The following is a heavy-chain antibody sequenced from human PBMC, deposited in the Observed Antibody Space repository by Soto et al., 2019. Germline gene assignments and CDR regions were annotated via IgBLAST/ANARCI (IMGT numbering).Heavy chain of an antibody. D-gene: IGHD2-15*01. V-gene: IGHV3-23*01. CDR2: ISGDGSSK. CDR3: ARDYLVIPHRVIDY. Sequence: GGSLRLSCAASGFTFSSYAMTWVRQAPGKGLEWVSTISGDGSSKYDAENVKGRITISRDNSKKTLYLQIISLRAEDTSVYYCARDYLVIPHRVIDYWGQGTLVTVSS. J-gene: IGHJ4*02. CDR1: GFTFSSYA.